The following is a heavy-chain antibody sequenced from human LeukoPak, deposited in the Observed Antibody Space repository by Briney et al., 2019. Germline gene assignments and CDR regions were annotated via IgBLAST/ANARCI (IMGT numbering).Heavy chain of an antibody. V-gene: IGHV3-74*01. J-gene: IGHJ4*02. Sequence: GGSLRLSCAASGFTFSSYAMHWVRQAPGKGLEWVSCIDPDGSDIRYADPVKGRFSISRDNARNMVSLQMNSLTVEDTAMYFCSTSLNLPGYWGQGTLVIVSS. D-gene: IGHD4/OR15-4a*01. CDR3: STSLNLPGY. CDR1: GFTFSSYA. CDR2: IDPDGSDI.